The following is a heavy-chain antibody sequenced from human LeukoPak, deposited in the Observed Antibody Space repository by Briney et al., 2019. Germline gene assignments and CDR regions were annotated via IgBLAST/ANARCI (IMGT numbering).Heavy chain of an antibody. D-gene: IGHD2-15*01. CDR3: ARDSVVAGLLPYYYYGMDV. V-gene: IGHV3-48*03. CDR1: GFTFSSYE. Sequence: PGGCLRLSCAASGFTFSSYEMNSVRQAPGKGLEWVSYISSSGSTIYYADSVKGRFTISRDNAKNSLYLQMNSLRAEDTAVYYCARDSVVAGLLPYYYYGMDVWGQGTTVTVSS. CDR2: ISSSGSTI. J-gene: IGHJ6*02.